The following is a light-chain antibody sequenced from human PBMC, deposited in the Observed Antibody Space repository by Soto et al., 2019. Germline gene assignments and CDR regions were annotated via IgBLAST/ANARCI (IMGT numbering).Light chain of an antibody. J-gene: IGKJ1*01. CDR2: KAS. CDR1: QSISSW. Sequence: DIQMTQSPSTLSASVGDRVTITCRPSQSISSWLAWYQQKPGKAPKLLIYKASSLESGVPSRFNGSGSGTEFTLTISSLQPDDLATYYCQQYNSYSRTFGQGTKVDIK. CDR3: QQYNSYSRT. V-gene: IGKV1-5*03.